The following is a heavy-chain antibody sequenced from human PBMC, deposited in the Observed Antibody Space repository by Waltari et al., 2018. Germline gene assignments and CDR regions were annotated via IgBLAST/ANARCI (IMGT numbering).Heavy chain of an antibody. CDR1: GFTLDDYA. CDR2: ISWNSGSI. J-gene: IGHJ4*02. Sequence: EVQLVESGGGLVQPGRSMRLSCAASGFTLDDYAMHWVRQAPGKGLEWVSGISWNSGSIGYADSVKGRFTISRDYAKNSLYLQMNSLRAEDTALYYCAKSPYDSSGYPDYWGQGTLVTVSS. V-gene: IGHV3-9*01. D-gene: IGHD3-22*01. CDR3: AKSPYDSSGYPDY.